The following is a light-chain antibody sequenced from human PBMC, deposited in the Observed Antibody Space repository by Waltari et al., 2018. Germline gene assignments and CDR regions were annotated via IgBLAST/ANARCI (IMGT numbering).Light chain of an antibody. J-gene: IGKJ3*01. Sequence: DIQMTQSPSSLSASVGDRVTITCRASQIISSNLNWSQQKPGKAPKLLINAASSLQSGVPSRFSGSGSGTDFTLTISSLQPEDFATYYCQQSYSTLFTFGPGTKVDIK. V-gene: IGKV1-39*01. CDR1: QIISSN. CDR3: QQSYSTLFT. CDR2: AAS.